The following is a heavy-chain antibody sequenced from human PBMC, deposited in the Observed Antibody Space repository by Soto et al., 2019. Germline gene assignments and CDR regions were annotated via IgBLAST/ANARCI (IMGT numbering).Heavy chain of an antibody. J-gene: IGHJ6*03. CDR2: INPSGGST. CDR3: ARDASEYQLLLYYYYMDV. D-gene: IGHD2-2*01. CDR1: GYTFTSYY. V-gene: IGHV1-46*03. Sequence: ASVKVSCKASGYTFTSYYMHWVRQAPGQGLEWMGIINPSGGSTSYAQKFQGRVTMTRDTSTSTVYMELSSLRSEDTAVCYCARDASEYQLLLYYYYMDVWGKGTTVTVSS.